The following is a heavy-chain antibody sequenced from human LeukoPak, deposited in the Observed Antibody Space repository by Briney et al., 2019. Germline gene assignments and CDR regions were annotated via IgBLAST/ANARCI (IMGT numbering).Heavy chain of an antibody. CDR3: AREGPNDAFDI. V-gene: IGHV3-21*01. Sequence: GGSLRLSCAASGFTFSGAWMNWVRQAPGKGLEWVSSISSSSSYIYYADSVKGRFTISRDNAKNSLYLQMNSLRAEDTAVYYCAREGPNDAFDIWGQGTMVTVSS. CDR2: ISSSSSYI. CDR1: GFTFSGAW. J-gene: IGHJ3*02. D-gene: IGHD4/OR15-4a*01.